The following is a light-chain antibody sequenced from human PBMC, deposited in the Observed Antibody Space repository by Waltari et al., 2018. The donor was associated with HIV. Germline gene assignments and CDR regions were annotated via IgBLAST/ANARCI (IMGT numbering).Light chain of an antibody. V-gene: IGKV1-NL1*01. Sequence: DIQMTQSPSSLSASIGDTITITCRASHDISSSVSWFPQQPGKVPKLLVHGAFILQRGVPSRCRGSGSGTDYTLTISGLQAEDFATYFCQQYFAVPLTFGGGTRV. CDR2: GAF. J-gene: IGKJ4*01. CDR1: HDISSS. CDR3: QQYFAVPLT.